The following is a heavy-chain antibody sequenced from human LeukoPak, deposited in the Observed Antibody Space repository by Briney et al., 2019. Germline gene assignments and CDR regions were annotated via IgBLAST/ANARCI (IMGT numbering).Heavy chain of an antibody. V-gene: IGHV4-34*01. Sequence: SETLSLTCAVYGGSFSGYYWSWIRQPPGKGLEWIGEINHSGSTNYNPSLKSRVTISVDTSKNQFSLKLSSVTAADTAVYYCARYPFDGYNYYFDYWGQGTLVTVSS. J-gene: IGHJ4*02. CDR2: INHSGST. CDR1: GGSFSGYY. CDR3: ARYPFDGYNYYFDY. D-gene: IGHD5-24*01.